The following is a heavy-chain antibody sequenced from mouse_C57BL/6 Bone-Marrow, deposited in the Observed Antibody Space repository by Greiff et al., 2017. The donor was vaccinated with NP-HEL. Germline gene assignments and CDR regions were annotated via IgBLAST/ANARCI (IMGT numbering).Heavy chain of an antibody. CDR3: ARSETTVVFDY. V-gene: IGHV1-50*01. J-gene: IGHJ2*01. D-gene: IGHD1-1*01. Sequence: VQLQQPGAELVKPGASVKLSCKASGYTFTSYWMQWVKQRPGQGLEWIGEIDPSDSYTNYNQKFKGKATLTVDTSSSTAYMQLSSLTSEDSAVYYCARSETTVVFDYGGQGTTLTVSS. CDR1: GYTFTSYW. CDR2: IDPSDSYT.